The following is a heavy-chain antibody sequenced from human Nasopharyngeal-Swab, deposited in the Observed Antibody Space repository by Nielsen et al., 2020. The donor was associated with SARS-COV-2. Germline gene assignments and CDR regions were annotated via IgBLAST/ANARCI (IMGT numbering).Heavy chain of an antibody. CDR3: AKDRVIRYST. CDR1: GFTFSSYS. J-gene: IGHJ4*02. D-gene: IGHD5-12*01. Sequence: GSLRLSCAASGFTFSSYSMNWVRQAPGKGLEWVSSISSSSSYIYYADSVKGRFTISRDDAKNSLYLQMNSLRAEDTAIYYCAKDRVIRYSTWGQGTLVTVSS. CDR2: ISSSSSYI. V-gene: IGHV3-21*04.